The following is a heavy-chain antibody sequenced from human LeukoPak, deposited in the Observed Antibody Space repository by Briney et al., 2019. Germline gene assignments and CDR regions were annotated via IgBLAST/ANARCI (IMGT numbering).Heavy chain of an antibody. CDR3: AKVWTFYGSGSYYNHNPSGY. D-gene: IGHD3-10*01. V-gene: IGHV3-30*18. Sequence: GGSLRLSCAASGFTFSSYGMHWVRQAPGKGLEWVAVISYDGSNKYYADSVKGRFTISRDNSKNTLYLQMNSLRAEDTAVYYCAKVWTFYGSGSYYNHNPSGYWGQGTLVTVSS. J-gene: IGHJ4*02. CDR2: ISYDGSNK. CDR1: GFTFSSYG.